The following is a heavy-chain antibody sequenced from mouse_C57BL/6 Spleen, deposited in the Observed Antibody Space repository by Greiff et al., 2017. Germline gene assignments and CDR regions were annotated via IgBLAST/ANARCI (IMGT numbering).Heavy chain of an antibody. V-gene: IGHV1-80*01. D-gene: IGHD1-1*01. CDR2: IYPGDGDT. J-gene: IGHJ3*01. Sequence: VQLQQSGAELVKPGASVKISCKASGYAFSSYWMNWVKQRPGKGLEWIGQIYPGDGDTNYNGKFKGKATLTADKSSSTAYMQLSSLTSEDSAVYFCARDYYGSSYAAYWGQGTLVTVSA. CDR1: GYAFSSYW. CDR3: ARDYYGSSYAAY.